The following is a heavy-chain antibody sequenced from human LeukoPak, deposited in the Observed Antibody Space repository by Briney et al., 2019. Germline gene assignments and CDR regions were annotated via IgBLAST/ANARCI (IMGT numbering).Heavy chain of an antibody. V-gene: IGHV4-59*01. Sequence: PSETLSLTCTVSGGSISSYYWSWIRQPPGKGLEWIGYIYYSGSTNYNPSLKSRVTISVDTSKNQFSLKLSSVTAADTAVYYCARARGYYDSSGYYFYYFDYWGQGTLVTVSS. J-gene: IGHJ4*02. CDR3: ARARGYYDSSGYYFYYFDY. CDR1: GGSISSYY. D-gene: IGHD3-22*01. CDR2: IYYSGST.